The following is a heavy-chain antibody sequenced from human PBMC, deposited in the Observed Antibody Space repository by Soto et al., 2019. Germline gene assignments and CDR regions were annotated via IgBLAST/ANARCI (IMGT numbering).Heavy chain of an antibody. J-gene: IGHJ4*02. D-gene: IGHD3-10*01. CDR2: IYLGGTT. V-gene: IGHV4-38-2*01. CDR1: GYSITSSSF. CDR3: ARPRPNFGAVDS. Sequence: SDTLSLTCAVSGYSITSSSFWGWIRQPPGKGLEWIGSIYLGGTTYYDPSLKSRVTISVDTSRNEFSLKLSSVTAADTAVYYCARPRPNFGAVDSWGQGXLVTVYS.